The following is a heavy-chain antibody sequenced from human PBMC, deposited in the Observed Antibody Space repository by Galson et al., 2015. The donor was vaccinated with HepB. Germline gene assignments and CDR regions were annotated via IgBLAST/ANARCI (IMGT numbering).Heavy chain of an antibody. D-gene: IGHD3-3*01. CDR3: ARGRSGYYYDY. J-gene: IGHJ4*02. Sequence: SLRLSCAASGLTVSGNFMSWVRQVPGKGLEWVSVVYTGGETYYADSVKGRFTISRDNPKNTLYLQMNSLRAEDTALYYCARGRSGYYYDYWGQGTLVTISS. CDR2: VYTGGET. V-gene: IGHV3-53*01. CDR1: GLTVSGNF.